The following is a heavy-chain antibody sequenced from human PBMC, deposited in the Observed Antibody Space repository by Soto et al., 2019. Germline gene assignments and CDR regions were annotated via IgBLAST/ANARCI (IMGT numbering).Heavy chain of an antibody. CDR3: ATMGTPVTGLYYFDY. Sequence: PSETLSLTCAVSGGSISSGGYSWSWIRQPPGKGLEWIGYIYHSGTTHYSASLRSRVSISVDTSKNQFSLDLSSVTAADTAVYYCATMGTPVTGLYYFDYWGQGTLVTVSS. CDR2: IYHSGTT. J-gene: IGHJ4*02. CDR1: GGSISSGGYS. V-gene: IGHV4-30-2*05. D-gene: IGHD4-17*01.